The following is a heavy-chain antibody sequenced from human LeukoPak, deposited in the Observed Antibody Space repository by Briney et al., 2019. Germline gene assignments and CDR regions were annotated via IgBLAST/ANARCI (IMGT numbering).Heavy chain of an antibody. D-gene: IGHD3-22*01. V-gene: IGHV3-15*01. Sequence: GALSLLFSAPGFRYKIRWDGWGRQAPGEGLGVGWRIKSKGDGETRDYAAPVKDRFIISRDDSKNMLYLQMNSLKTEDTAIYYCAAVGEWLSNAFNLWGQGTMVTVSA. CDR3: AAVGEWLSNAFNL. CDR1: GFRYKIRW. J-gene: IGHJ3*01. CDR2: IKSKGDGETR.